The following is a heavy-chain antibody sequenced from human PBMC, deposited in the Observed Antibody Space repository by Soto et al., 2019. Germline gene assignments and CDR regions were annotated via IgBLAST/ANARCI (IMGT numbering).Heavy chain of an antibody. CDR3: AHSHYDYIWGSYRYRVSGYFQH. CDR2: IYWDDDK. CDR1: GFSLSTSGVG. Sequence: SGPTLVNPTQTLTLTCTFSGFSLSTSGVGVGWIRQPPGKALEWLALIYWDDDKRYSPSLKSRLTITKDTSKNQVVLTMTNMDPVDTATYYCAHSHYDYIWGSYRYRVSGYFQHWGQGTLVTVSS. V-gene: IGHV2-5*02. D-gene: IGHD3-16*02. J-gene: IGHJ1*01.